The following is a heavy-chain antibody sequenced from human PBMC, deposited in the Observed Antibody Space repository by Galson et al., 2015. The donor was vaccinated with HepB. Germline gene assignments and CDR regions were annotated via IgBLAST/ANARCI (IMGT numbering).Heavy chain of an antibody. V-gene: IGHV6-1*01. CDR2: TYYRSKWYS. Sequence: CAISGDSVSSNSAAWNWIRRSPSRGLEWLGRTYYRSKWYSDYAVSVRSRITINPDTSKNQFSLQLKSVTPEDTAVYYCARVAGTIYYYGMDVWGRGTTVTVSS. CDR3: ARVAGTIYYYGMDV. J-gene: IGHJ6*02. D-gene: IGHD6-19*01. CDR1: GDSVSSNSAA.